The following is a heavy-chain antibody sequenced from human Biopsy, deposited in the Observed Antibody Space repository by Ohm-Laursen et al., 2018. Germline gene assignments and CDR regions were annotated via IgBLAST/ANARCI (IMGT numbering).Heavy chain of an antibody. CDR2: INAKTGDT. J-gene: IGHJ5*02. Sequence: SVKVSCKASGYTFTGYHVHWVRQAPGQGLEWMGWINAKTGDTNYAQKFQGRVTMTRDTSISTAYVDLSSLRSDDTAVYYCTRGGYYYDSLAYYYWFDPWGQGTLVTVPS. CDR3: TRGGYYYDSLAYYYWFDP. CDR1: GYTFTGYH. V-gene: IGHV1-2*02. D-gene: IGHD3-22*01.